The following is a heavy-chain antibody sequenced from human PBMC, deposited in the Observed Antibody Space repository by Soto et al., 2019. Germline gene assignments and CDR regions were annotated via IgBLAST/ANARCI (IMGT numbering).Heavy chain of an antibody. Sequence: QVQLVQSGAEVKKPGSSVKVSCKASGVTFSSETISWVRQAPGQGLEWVGGIIPLFGTANYAQKFQGRVTITADESTRTLYIELSSLRSDDTAVYYCETELGDNPASPFDSWGQGTLVTVSS. D-gene: IGHD2-21*01. CDR2: IIPLFGTA. CDR3: ETELGDNPASPFDS. V-gene: IGHV1-69*01. J-gene: IGHJ4*02. CDR1: GVTFSSET.